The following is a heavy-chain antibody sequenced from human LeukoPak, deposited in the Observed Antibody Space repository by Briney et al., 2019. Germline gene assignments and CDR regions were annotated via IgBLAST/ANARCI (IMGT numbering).Heavy chain of an antibody. CDR1: GFTFAPYW. CDR3: ARTSGVGYYDILTGYFDY. D-gene: IGHD3-9*01. CDR2: MNRDGSEK. Sequence: GGSLRLSCAASGFTFAPYWMTWVRQAPGKGLEYVATMNRDGSEKYYVDSVKGRFTISRDNSKNTLYLQMNSLRAEDTAVYYCARTSGVGYYDILTGYFDYWGQGTLVTVSS. J-gene: IGHJ4*02. V-gene: IGHV3-7*02.